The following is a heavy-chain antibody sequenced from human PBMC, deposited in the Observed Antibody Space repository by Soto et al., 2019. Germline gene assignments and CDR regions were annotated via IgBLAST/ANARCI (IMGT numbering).Heavy chain of an antibody. CDR1: GFTFSSYG. D-gene: IGHD3-10*01. V-gene: IGHV3-23*01. J-gene: IGHJ5*02. CDR2: IRGSADSA. Sequence: GGSLRLSCAASGFTFSSYGMSWVRLAPRKGLEWVSTIRGSADSANYADSVKGRFTISRDNSKNMLYLQMNSLRADDTAVYYCAKHLWFGESVFDPWGQGTLGTVSS. CDR3: AKHLWFGESVFDP.